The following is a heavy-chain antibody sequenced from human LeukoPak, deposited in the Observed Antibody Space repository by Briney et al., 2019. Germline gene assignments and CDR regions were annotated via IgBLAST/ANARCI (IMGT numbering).Heavy chain of an antibody. Sequence: GGSLRLSCAASGFTFSSYAMSWVRQAPGKGLEWVSAISGSGGSTYYADSVKGRFTISRDNSKNTLYLQMNSLRAEDTAVYYCAKDKGSYCSGGSCYYYGMDVWGQGTTVTVSS. V-gene: IGHV3-23*01. CDR3: AKDKGSYCSGGSCYYYGMDV. CDR2: ISGSGGST. CDR1: GFTFSSYA. D-gene: IGHD2-15*01. J-gene: IGHJ6*02.